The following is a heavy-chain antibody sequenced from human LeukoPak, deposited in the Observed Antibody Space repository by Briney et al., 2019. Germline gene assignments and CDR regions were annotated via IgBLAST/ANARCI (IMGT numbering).Heavy chain of an antibody. D-gene: IGHD6-13*01. CDR1: GFTFDDYA. J-gene: IGHJ4*02. V-gene: IGHV3-9*01. CDR2: ISWNSGSI. Sequence: GRSLRLSCAASGFTFDDYAMHWVRQAPGKGLEWVSGISWNSGSIGYADSVKGRFTISRDNAKNSLYLQMNSLRAEDTAVYYCANGAAAGTPTIGDYWGQGTLVTVSS. CDR3: ANGAAAGTPTIGDY.